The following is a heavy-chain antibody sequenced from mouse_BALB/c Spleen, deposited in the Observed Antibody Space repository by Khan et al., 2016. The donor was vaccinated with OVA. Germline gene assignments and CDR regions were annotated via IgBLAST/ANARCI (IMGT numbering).Heavy chain of an antibody. CDR1: GFSLTSYG. CDR3: AKDRWYYAGDY. V-gene: IGHV2-3*01. J-gene: IGHJ4*01. D-gene: IGHD1-1*02. Sequence: QVQLKESGPGLVAPSQSLSITCTVSGFSLTSYGVSWVRQPPGKGLEWLGVIWGDGNTNFHSDLRSRLSISKDTSKSHVFLKLNSLQTDDTATYXGAKDRWYYAGDYWGQGTAVTVSS. CDR2: IWGDGNT.